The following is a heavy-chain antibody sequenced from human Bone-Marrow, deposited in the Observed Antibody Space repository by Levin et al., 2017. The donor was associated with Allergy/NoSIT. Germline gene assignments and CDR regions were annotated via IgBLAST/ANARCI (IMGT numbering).Heavy chain of an antibody. CDR2: ISGSGGST. J-gene: IGHJ4*02. D-gene: IGHD3-3*01. V-gene: IGHV3-23*01. CDR1: GFTFSSYA. CDR3: AKRGTIFGVVTPIFDY. Sequence: GESLKISCAASGFTFSSYAMSWVRQAPGKGLEWVSAISGSGGSTYYADSVKGRFTISRDNSKNTLYLQMNSLRAEDTAVYYCAKRGTIFGVVTPIFDYWGQGTLVTVSS.